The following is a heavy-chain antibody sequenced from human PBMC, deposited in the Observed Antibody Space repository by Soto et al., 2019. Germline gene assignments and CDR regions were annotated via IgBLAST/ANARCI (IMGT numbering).Heavy chain of an antibody. CDR1: GFIFSSYS. D-gene: IGHD3-16*01. CDR2: IHSSSTII. CDR3: VRDWAYAFDI. V-gene: IGHV3-48*02. J-gene: IGHJ3*02. Sequence: EVQLVESGGGLVQPGGSLRLSCTASGFIFSSYSINWVRQAPGKGLEWVSYIHSSSTIIRYADSVKGRFTISRDNAKDSLYLQMFSLRDEDTAVYYCVRDWAYAFDIWGQGTTVTGTS.